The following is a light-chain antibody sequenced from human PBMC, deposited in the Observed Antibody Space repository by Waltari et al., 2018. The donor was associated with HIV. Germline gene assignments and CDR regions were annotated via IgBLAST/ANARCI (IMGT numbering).Light chain of an antibody. CDR1: ASPKQY. J-gene: IGLJ1*01. V-gene: IGLV3-25*03. Sequence: SSELTQPPSVSVSPGPTARITCPGDASPKQYAYWYQQKPGQAPVLVIYKDSERPSGIPERFSGSNSGTTVTLTISGVQAEDEADYYCQSAGVFGTGTKVTVL. CDR2: KDS. CDR3: QSAGV.